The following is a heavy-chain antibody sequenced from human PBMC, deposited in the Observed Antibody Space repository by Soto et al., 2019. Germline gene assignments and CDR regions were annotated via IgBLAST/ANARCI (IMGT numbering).Heavy chain of an antibody. CDR2: IYYSGNT. D-gene: IGHD2-15*01. Sequence: SETLSLTCSVSGGSISSGYYYWSWIRQPPGKGLEWIGNIYYSGNTYYNLSLKSRLIISIDTSKNQFSLKVGSVTAADTAVYYCARELGYCSGGSCRYGMDVWGQGTTVTVSS. J-gene: IGHJ6*02. V-gene: IGHV4-30-4*01. CDR3: ARELGYCSGGSCRYGMDV. CDR1: GGSISSGYYY.